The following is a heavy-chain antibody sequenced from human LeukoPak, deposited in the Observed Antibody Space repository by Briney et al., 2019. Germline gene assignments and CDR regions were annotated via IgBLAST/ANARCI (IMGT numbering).Heavy chain of an antibody. CDR1: GGSFSGHD. V-gene: IGHV4-34*01. Sequence: SETLSLTCAVYGGSFSGHDWSWIRQPPGKGLEWIGEINHSGSTNYNPSLKSRVTISVDTSKNQFSLKLSSVTAADTAVYYCARGNYGDYDRVSDYWGQGTLVTVSS. J-gene: IGHJ4*02. CDR2: INHSGST. CDR3: ARGNYGDYDRVSDY. D-gene: IGHD4-17*01.